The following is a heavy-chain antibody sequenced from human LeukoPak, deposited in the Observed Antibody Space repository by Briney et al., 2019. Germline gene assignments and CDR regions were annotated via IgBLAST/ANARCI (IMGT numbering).Heavy chain of an antibody. CDR1: GFTFSSYA. D-gene: IGHD2-15*01. CDR3: AIAPTGGIEWQLLK. V-gene: IGHV3-23*01. CDR2: ISGSGGST. Sequence: TGGSLRLSCAASGFTFSSYAMSWVRQAPGKGLEWVSAISGSGGSTYYADSVKGRFTISRDNAKNSLYLQMNSLRAEDTAVYYCAIAPTGGIEWQLLKWGQGTLVTVSS. J-gene: IGHJ4*02.